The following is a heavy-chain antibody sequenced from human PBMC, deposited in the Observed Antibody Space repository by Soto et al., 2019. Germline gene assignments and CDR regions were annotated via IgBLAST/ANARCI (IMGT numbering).Heavy chain of an antibody. CDR2: ISGSGATK. V-gene: IGHV3-48*02. D-gene: IGHD5-18*01. CDR3: ARAIRGFSYVVDY. Sequence: LVDSGGGVVQPGGSLRLSCAASGFTFSSHSINWVRQAPGKGLEWVSYISGSGATKYYADSVKGRFTISRDNARNSLYLQMSSLSDEDTAVYYCARAIRGFSYVVDYWGQGTLVTVSS. CDR1: GFTFSSHS. J-gene: IGHJ4*02.